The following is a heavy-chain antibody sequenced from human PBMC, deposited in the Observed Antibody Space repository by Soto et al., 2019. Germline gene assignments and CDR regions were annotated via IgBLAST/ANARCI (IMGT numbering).Heavy chain of an antibody. CDR3: ARDTRLIVATTMVYYGMDV. Sequence: ASVKVSCKASGYTFTSYGISWVRQAPGQGLEWMGWISAYNGNTNYAQKLQGRVTMTTDTSTSTAYMELRSLRSDDTAVYYCARDTRLIVATTMVYYGMDVWGQGTTVTVSS. V-gene: IGHV1-18*04. D-gene: IGHD5-12*01. J-gene: IGHJ6*02. CDR2: ISAYNGNT. CDR1: GYTFTSYG.